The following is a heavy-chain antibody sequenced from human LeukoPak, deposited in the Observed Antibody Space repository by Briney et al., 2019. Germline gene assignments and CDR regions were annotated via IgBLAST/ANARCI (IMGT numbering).Heavy chain of an antibody. CDR3: ATWRTAKTGFDY. V-gene: IGHV4-39*01. CDR2: IYYSGSP. CDR1: GGSLSNNNYY. D-gene: IGHD1-1*01. Sequence: PSETLCLTCTVSGGSLSNNNYYWAWIRQPPGKGLECIGSIYYSGSPYYNPSLKSRVTISVDTSKNQFSLRLSSVTAADTAVYYCATWRTAKTGFDYWGQGTLVTVSS. J-gene: IGHJ4*02.